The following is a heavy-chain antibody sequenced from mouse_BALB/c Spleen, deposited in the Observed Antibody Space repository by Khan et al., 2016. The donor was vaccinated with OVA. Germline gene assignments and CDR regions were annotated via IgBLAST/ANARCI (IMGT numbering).Heavy chain of an antibody. CDR2: IFPGNDDA. D-gene: IGHD1-1*01. V-gene: IGHV1-80*01. Sequence: QVQLQQSGAELVRPGSSVKISCKASGYTFSSSWMNWVKQRPGQGLEWIGQIFPGNDDADYNGKFKGKATLTADKSSRTAYMQLTSLTSDDSAVYFCARYFGSRVAYWGQGTLVTVSA. CDR3: ARYFGSRVAY. CDR1: GYTFSSSW. J-gene: IGHJ3*01.